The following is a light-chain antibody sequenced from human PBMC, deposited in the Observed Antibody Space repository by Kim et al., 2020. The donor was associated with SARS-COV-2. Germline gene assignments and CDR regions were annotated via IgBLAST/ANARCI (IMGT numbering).Light chain of an antibody. V-gene: IGLV2-14*03. CDR1: RRDVGGYNY. CDR3: SSYTSSSTSR. CDR2: DVS. Sequence: GQSNHISCTGTRRDVGGYNYVSWYQQHPGKAPKLMIYDVSNRPSGVSNRFSGSKSGNTASLTISGLQAEDEADYYCSSYTSSSTSRFGTGTKVTVL. J-gene: IGLJ1*01.